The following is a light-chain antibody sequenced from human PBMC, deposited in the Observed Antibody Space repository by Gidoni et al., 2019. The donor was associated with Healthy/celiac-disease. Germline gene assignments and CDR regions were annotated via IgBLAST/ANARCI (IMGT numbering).Light chain of an antibody. V-gene: IGKV2-28*01. CDR1: QSLLDSNGYSY. Sequence: DIVMHQSPLSLPVTPGEPASISCRSSQSLLDSNGYSYLDWYLQKPWQSPQLLIYLGSNRASGVPDSFSGSGAGTDFILKISRVEDEDVGVYYFMQALQTPRTFGQGTKVEIK. CDR2: LGS. J-gene: IGKJ1*01. CDR3: MQALQTPRT.